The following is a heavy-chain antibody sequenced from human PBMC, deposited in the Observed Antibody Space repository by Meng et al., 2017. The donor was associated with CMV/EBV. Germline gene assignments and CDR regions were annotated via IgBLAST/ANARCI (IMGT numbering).Heavy chain of an antibody. CDR3: AKDRGTYYYGSGPPDY. CDR2: IWYDGSNE. Sequence: GFTFSSYGMHWVRQAPGKGLEWVAVIWYDGSNEYYADSVKGRFTISRDNSKNTLYLQMNSLRAEDTAVYYCAKDRGTYYYGSGPPDYWGQGTLVTVSS. V-gene: IGHV3-33*06. CDR1: GFTFSSYG. J-gene: IGHJ4*02. D-gene: IGHD3-10*01.